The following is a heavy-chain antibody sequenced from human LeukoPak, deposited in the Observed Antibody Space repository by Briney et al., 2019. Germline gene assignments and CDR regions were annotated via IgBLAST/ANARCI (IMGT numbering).Heavy chain of an antibody. CDR3: APTYYDFWSGYYDGWFDP. Sequence: GSSVTVSCKASGGTFSSYTISWVRQAPGQGLEWMGRIIPILGIANYAQKFQGRVTITADKSTSTAYMELSSLRSEDTAVYYCAPTYYDFWSGYYDGWFDPWGQGTLVTVSS. V-gene: IGHV1-69*02. J-gene: IGHJ5*02. D-gene: IGHD3-3*01. CDR2: IIPILGIA. CDR1: GGTFSSYT.